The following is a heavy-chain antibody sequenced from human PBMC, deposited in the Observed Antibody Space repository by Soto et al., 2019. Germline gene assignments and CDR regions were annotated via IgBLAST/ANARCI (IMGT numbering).Heavy chain of an antibody. CDR3: ARDALGLDV. Sequence: LRLSCVVSGFAVSATYMSWVRQAPGQGLEWVSVLTANGNTIYADAVKGRFTVSRDISKNTVYLQLNSVTVEDTGLYYCARDALGLDVWGQGTTVTVSS. CDR2: LTANGNT. CDR1: GFAVSATY. J-gene: IGHJ6*02. V-gene: IGHV3-53*01.